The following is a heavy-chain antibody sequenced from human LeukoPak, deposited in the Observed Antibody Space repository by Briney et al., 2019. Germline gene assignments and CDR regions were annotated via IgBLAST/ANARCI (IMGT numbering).Heavy chain of an antibody. V-gene: IGHV4-39*07. CDR2: IYYSGST. CDR3: ARGDYYDSSGPDY. J-gene: IGHJ4*02. CDR1: GGSISSSSYY. D-gene: IGHD3-22*01. Sequence: SETLSLTCTVSGGSISSSSYYWGWIRQPPGKGLEWIGSIYYSGSTYYNPSLKSRVTMSVDTSKNQFSLKLSSVTAADTAVYYCARGDYYDSSGPDYWGQGTLVTVSS.